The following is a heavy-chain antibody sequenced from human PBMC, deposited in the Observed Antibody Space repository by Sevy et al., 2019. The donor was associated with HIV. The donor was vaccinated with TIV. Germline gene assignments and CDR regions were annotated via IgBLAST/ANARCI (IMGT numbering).Heavy chain of an antibody. CDR2: ISGSGGST. CDR1: GFTFSTYT. CDR3: AKGDSTFYGMDV. D-gene: IGHD2-2*01. Sequence: GGYLRLSCAASGFTFSTYTMNWVRQAPGKGLERVSAISGSGGSTYYADSVKGRFTVSRDKSKNTLYLQMNSLRAEDTAVYYCAKGDSTFYGMDVWGQGTTVSVSS. V-gene: IGHV3-23*01. J-gene: IGHJ6*02.